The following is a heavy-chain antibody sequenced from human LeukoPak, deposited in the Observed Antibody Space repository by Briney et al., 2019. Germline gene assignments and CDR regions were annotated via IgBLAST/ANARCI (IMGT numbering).Heavy chain of an antibody. V-gene: IGHV1-2*06. CDR2: INPNSGGT. Sequence: GASVKVSCKASGYTFTGYYMHWVRQAPGQGLEWMGRINPNSGGTNYAHKFQGRVTMTRDTSISTAYMELSRLRSDDTAVYYCARVPRRSSSAGYNWFDPWGQGTLVTVSS. D-gene: IGHD1-26*01. CDR3: ARVPRRSSSAGYNWFDP. J-gene: IGHJ5*02. CDR1: GYTFTGYY.